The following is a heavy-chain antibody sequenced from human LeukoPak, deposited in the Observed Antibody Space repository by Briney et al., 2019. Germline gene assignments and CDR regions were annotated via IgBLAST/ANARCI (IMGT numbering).Heavy chain of an antibody. Sequence: GGSLRLSCAASGFTVSRNYMSWVRQAPGKGLEWVSVIYSGGRTYYADSVKGRFTISRDNSKNTLYLQMNSLRAEDTAVYYCAKSYGDYKYGFDYWGQGTLVTVSS. CDR3: AKSYGDYKYGFDY. D-gene: IGHD4-17*01. CDR1: GFTVSRNY. J-gene: IGHJ4*02. CDR2: IYSGGRT. V-gene: IGHV3-66*01.